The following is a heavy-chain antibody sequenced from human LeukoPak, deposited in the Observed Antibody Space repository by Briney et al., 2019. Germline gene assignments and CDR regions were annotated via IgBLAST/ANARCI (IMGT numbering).Heavy chain of an antibody. CDR3: ARQYSSGWYWFDP. CDR1: GSSFTSYW. CDR2: IYPGDSDT. V-gene: IGHV5-51*01. D-gene: IGHD6-19*01. J-gene: IGHJ5*02. Sequence: GASLKISCKGSGSSFTSYWIGWVRQMPGKGLEWMGIIYPGDSDTRYSPSFQGQVTISADKSISTAYLQWSSLKASDTAMYYCARQYSSGWYWFDPWGQGTLVTVSS.